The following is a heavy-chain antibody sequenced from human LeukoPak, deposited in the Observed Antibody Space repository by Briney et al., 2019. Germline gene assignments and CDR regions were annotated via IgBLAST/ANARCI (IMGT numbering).Heavy chain of an antibody. J-gene: IGHJ4*02. CDR3: ARDLSSGYCSGGSCAIDY. D-gene: IGHD2-15*01. CDR2: IIPIFGTA. V-gene: IGHV1-69*01. CDR1: GGTFSSYA. Sequence: ASVKVSCKASGGTFSSYAISWVRQAPGQGLEWMGGIIPIFGTANYAQKFQGRVTITADESTSTAYMELSSLRSEDTAVYYCARDLSSGYCSGGSCAIDYWGQGTLVIVSS.